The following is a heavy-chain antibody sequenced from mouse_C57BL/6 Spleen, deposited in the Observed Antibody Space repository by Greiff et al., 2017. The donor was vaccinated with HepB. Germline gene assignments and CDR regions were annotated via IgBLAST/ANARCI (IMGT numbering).Heavy chain of an antibody. D-gene: IGHD2-4*01. V-gene: IGHV3-6*01. CDR3: AIPPIYYDYYWYFDV. J-gene: IGHJ1*03. CDR1: GYSITSGYY. CDR2: ISYDGSN. Sequence: EVKLMESGPGLVKPSQSLSLTCSVTGYSITSGYYWNWIRQFPGNKLEWMGYISYDGSNNYNPSLKNRISITRDTSKNQFFLKLNSVTTEDTATYYCAIPPIYYDYYWYFDVWGTGTTVTVSS.